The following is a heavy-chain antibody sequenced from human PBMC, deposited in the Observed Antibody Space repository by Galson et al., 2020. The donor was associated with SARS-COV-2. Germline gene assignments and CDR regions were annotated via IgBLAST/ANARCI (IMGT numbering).Heavy chain of an antibody. D-gene: IGHD6-19*01. J-gene: IGHJ4*02. V-gene: IGHV3-66*01. CDR3: ARASSKITVAGLDN. Sequence: TGGSLRLSCAGSGFTVNSNYMSWVRLAPGKGLEWVSVIYRGDGIYYAESVKGRFIISRDNSKNILYLQMNSLSAEDTGLYYCARASSKITVAGLDNWGQGTLVTVSS. CDR2: IYRGDGI. CDR1: GFTVNSNY.